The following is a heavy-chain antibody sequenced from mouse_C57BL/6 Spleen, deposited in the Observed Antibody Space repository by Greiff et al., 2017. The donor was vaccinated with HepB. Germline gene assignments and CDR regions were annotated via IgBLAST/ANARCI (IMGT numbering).Heavy chain of an antibody. CDR2: IYPSDSET. CDR1: GYTFTSYW. CDR3: AREYYEYAIDY. V-gene: IGHV1-61*01. J-gene: IGHJ4*01. Sequence: QVQLQQPGAELVRPGSSVKLSCKASGYTFTSYWMDWVKQRPGQGLEWIGNIYPSDSETHYNQKFKDKATLTVDKSSSTAYMQLSSLTSEDSAVYYCAREYYEYAIDYWGQGTSVTVSS. D-gene: IGHD1-1*01.